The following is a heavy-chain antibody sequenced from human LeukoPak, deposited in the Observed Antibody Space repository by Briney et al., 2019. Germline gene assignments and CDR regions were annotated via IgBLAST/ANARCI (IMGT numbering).Heavy chain of an antibody. J-gene: IGHJ6*02. CDR3: VRDGNRGYDMDV. Sequence: GGSLRLSCATSGFTLRYYQMNWVRQAPGKGLEWVSYINVVNGAIYYADSVKGRFTISGDIATNSVYLQMNSLRAEDTALYYCVRDGNRGYDMDVWGQGTAVTVSS. V-gene: IGHV3-48*01. CDR1: GFTLRYYQ. D-gene: IGHD3-10*01. CDR2: INVVNGAI.